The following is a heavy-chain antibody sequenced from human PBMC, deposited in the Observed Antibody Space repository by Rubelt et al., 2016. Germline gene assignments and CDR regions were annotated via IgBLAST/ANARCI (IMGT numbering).Heavy chain of an antibody. CDR2: INHSGST. J-gene: IGHJ6*02. V-gene: IGHV4-34*01. D-gene: IGHD6-13*01. CDR3: ARGRRGSSSWLGRDYYGMDV. Sequence: QVQLQQWGAGLLKPSETLSLTCAVYGGSFSGYYWSWIRQPPGKGLEWIGEINHSGSTNYKPSLKSRITISVDTSKNQVSRKLSSVTAADTAVYYCARGRRGSSSWLGRDYYGMDVWGQGTTVTVSS. CDR1: GGSFSGYY.